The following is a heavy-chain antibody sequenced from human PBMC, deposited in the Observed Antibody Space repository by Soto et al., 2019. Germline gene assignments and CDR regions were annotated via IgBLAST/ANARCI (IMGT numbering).Heavy chain of an antibody. Sequence: GGSVRLSCAASGFTFTSFGIHWVRQAPGKGLEWVAVVSYDGIDENYADSVKGRFSISRDNAKNPLYLQMNSLRAEDTAVYYCARDLVGVDYWGQGDLVTVSS. D-gene: IGHD3-10*01. J-gene: IGHJ4*02. CDR3: ARDLVGVDY. V-gene: IGHV3-30*03. CDR1: GFTFTSFG. CDR2: VSYDGIDE.